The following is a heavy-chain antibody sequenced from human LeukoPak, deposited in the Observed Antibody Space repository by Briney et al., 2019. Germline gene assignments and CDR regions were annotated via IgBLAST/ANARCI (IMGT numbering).Heavy chain of an antibody. D-gene: IGHD3-22*01. Sequence: SETLSLTCTVSGYSISSGYYWGWIRQPQGKGLEWIGYIYYSGSTNYNPSLKSRVTISVDTSKNQFSLKLSSVTAADTAVYYCARDWYYDSSGQDYYMDVWGKGTTVTVSS. V-gene: IGHV4-61*01. CDR1: GYSISSGYY. CDR2: IYYSGST. J-gene: IGHJ6*03. CDR3: ARDWYYDSSGQDYYMDV.